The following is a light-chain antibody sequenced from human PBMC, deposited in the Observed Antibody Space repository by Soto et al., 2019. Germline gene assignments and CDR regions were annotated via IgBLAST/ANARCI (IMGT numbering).Light chain of an antibody. J-gene: IGLJ3*02. Sequence: QSALTQPASVSGSPGQSITLSCTGTSNDVGRYNFVSWYQQHPGTAPKPMIFGVTNRPSGISDRFSGSKSGNTASLTISGLQAEDEADYYCSSYTTVGAWVFGGGTKLTVL. V-gene: IGLV2-14*01. CDR1: SNDVGRYNF. CDR2: GVT. CDR3: SSYTTVGAWV.